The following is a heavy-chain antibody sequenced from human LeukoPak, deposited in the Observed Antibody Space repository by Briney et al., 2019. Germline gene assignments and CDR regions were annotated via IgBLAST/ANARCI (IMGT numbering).Heavy chain of an antibody. CDR1: GFTFSSYG. D-gene: IGHD6-19*01. CDR3: ARLPGIAVAGTGPYFDY. J-gene: IGHJ4*02. V-gene: IGHV3-21*01. Sequence: PGRSLRLSCAASGFTFSSYGMHWVRQAPGKGLEWVSSISSSSSYIYYADSVKGRFTISRDNAKNSLYLQMNSLRAEDTAVYYCARLPGIAVAGTGPYFDYWGQGTLVTVSS. CDR2: ISSSSSYI.